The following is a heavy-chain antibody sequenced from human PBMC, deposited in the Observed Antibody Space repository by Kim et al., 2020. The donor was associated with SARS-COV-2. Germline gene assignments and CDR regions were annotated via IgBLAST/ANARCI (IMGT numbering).Heavy chain of an antibody. D-gene: IGHD5-12*01. CDR3: ARDRSEYIVATIGS. Sequence: ADSVKGRFTISRDNAKNSLYLQMNSLRAEDTAVYYCARDRSEYIVATIGSWGQGTLVTVSS. V-gene: IGHV3-21*01. J-gene: IGHJ5*02.